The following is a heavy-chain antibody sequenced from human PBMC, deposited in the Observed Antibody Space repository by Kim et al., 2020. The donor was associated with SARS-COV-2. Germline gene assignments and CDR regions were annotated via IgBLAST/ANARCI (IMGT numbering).Heavy chain of an antibody. J-gene: IGHJ6*02. CDR3: ASGGVATINYYYYGMDV. D-gene: IGHD5-12*01. V-gene: IGHV4-39*07. Sequence: SETLSLTCTVSGGSISSSSYYWGWIRQPPGKGLEWIGSIYYSGSTYYNPSLKSRVTMSVDTSKNQFSLKLSSVTAADTAVYYCASGGVATINYYYYGMDVWGQGTTVTVSS. CDR2: IYYSGST. CDR1: GGSISSSSYY.